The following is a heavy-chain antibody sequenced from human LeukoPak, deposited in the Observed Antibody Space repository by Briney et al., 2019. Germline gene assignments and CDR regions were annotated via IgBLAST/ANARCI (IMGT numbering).Heavy chain of an antibody. CDR3: ARLSCSGGSCYSGAIDY. V-gene: IGHV5-51*01. D-gene: IGHD2-15*01. CDR2: IYPGDSDT. J-gene: IGHJ4*02. CDR1: GYSFTSYW. Sequence: GESLKISCKGSGYSFTSYWIGWVRQMPGKGLEWMGIIYPGDSDTRYSPSFQGQVTISADKSISTAYLQWSSLKASDTAMYYCARLSCSGGSCYSGAIDYWGQGTLVTVSS.